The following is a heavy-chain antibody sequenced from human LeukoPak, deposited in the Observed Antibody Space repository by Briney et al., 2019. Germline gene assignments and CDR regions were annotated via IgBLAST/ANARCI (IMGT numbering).Heavy chain of an antibody. CDR2: IIPIFGTA. CDR1: GGTFISYA. D-gene: IGHD5-18*01. Sequence: SVKVSCKASGGTFISYAISWVRQAPGQGLEWMGGIIPIFGTANYAQKFQGRVTITADESTSTAYMELSSLRSEDTAVYYCAWGYSYDFHFDYWGQGTLVTVSS. CDR3: AWGYSYDFHFDY. J-gene: IGHJ4*02. V-gene: IGHV1-69*13.